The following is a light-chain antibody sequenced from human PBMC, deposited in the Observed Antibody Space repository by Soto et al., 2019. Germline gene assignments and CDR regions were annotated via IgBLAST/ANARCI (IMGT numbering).Light chain of an antibody. V-gene: IGLV2-23*01. CDR1: SSDVGSYNL. J-gene: IGLJ2*01. CDR3: CSYAGSRRV. Sequence: QSALTQPASVSGSPGQSITISCTGTSSDVGSYNLVSWYQQHPGKSPKLMIYEGSKRPSGVSNRFSGSKSGNTASLTISGLQAEDEAAYYCCSYAGSRRVFGGGTQLTV. CDR2: EGS.